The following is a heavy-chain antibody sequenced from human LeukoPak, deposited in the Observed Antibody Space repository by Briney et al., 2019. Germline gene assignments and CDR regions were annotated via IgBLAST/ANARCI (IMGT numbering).Heavy chain of an antibody. V-gene: IGHV4-34*01. CDR1: GGSFSGYY. D-gene: IGHD3-3*01. CDR3: ARGRLKDYDFWSGYYTPTYYYYYMGV. Sequence: ASETLSLTCAVYGGSFSGYYWSWIRQPPGKGLEWIGEINHSGSTNYNPSLKSRVTISVDTPKSQFSLKLSSVTAADTAVYYCARGRLKDYDFWSGYYTPTYYYYYMGVWGKGTTVTVSS. CDR2: INHSGST. J-gene: IGHJ6*03.